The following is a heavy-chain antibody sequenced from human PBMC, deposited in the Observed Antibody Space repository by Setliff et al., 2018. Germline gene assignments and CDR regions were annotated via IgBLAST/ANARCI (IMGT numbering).Heavy chain of an antibody. J-gene: IGHJ4*02. Sequence: GASVKVSCKASGPALTGYYIHWVRQAPGQGPEWMGWINPNSGGTNYAQKFQGRVTLTRDTSISTGYMELNSLRTDDTAVYYCARVESMVRGKNILRHFDYWGQGTQVTVSS. CDR3: ARVESMVRGKNILRHFDY. CDR1: GPALTGYY. V-gene: IGHV1-2*02. D-gene: IGHD3-10*01. CDR2: INPNSGGT.